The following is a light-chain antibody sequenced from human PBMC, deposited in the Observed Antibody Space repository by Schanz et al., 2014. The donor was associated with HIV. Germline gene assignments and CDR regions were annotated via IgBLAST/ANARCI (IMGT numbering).Light chain of an antibody. CDR2: GAS. CDR3: QQYDNYPGT. V-gene: IGKV3-15*01. J-gene: IGKJ1*01. CDR1: QSVRTN. Sequence: EIVMTQSPATLSVSPGERATLSCRASQSVRTNLAWYQQKRGQAPRLLIYGASTRATGIPARFSGSGSGTEFTLTISSLQPDDSATYYCQQYDNYPGTFGQGTKVEIK.